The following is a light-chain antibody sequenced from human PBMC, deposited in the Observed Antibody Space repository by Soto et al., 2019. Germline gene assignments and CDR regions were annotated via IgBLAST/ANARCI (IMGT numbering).Light chain of an antibody. V-gene: IGKV1D-12*01. CDR2: SAS. Sequence: DIQMTQSPSSVSASVGDRVNITCRASQAISTWLAWYQQNPGKAPKLLIYSASNLQSGVPSRFSGSGSGTDFTLTISSLQPEDFATYYCQQANSFPRTFGQGTKVEIK. CDR3: QQANSFPRT. CDR1: QAISTW. J-gene: IGKJ1*01.